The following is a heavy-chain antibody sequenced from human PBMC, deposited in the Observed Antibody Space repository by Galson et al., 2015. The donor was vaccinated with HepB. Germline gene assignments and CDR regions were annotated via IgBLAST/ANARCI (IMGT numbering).Heavy chain of an antibody. CDR3: AKAVAAIANNGVDY. CDR2: ISGSGGST. Sequence: SLRLSCTASGFTFSSYAMSWVRQAPGKGLEWVSAISGSGGSTYYADSVKGRFTISRDNSKNTLYLQMNSLRAEDTAVYYCAKAVAAIANNGVDYWGQGTLVTVSS. CDR1: GFTFSSYA. D-gene: IGHD2-8*01. J-gene: IGHJ4*02. V-gene: IGHV3-23*01.